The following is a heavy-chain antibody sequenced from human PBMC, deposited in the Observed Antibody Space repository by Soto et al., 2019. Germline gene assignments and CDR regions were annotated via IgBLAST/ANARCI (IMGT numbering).Heavy chain of an antibody. D-gene: IGHD3-10*01. V-gene: IGHV3-21*01. Sequence: EVQLVESGGGLVKPGGSLRLSCAASGFTFSSYSMNWVRQAPGNGLEWVSSISSSSSYIYYADSVKGRFTISRDNAKNSLYLQMNSLRAEDTAVYYCARQLRGGANWFDPWGQGTLVTVSS. CDR3: ARQLRGGANWFDP. CDR2: ISSSSSYI. J-gene: IGHJ5*02. CDR1: GFTFSSYS.